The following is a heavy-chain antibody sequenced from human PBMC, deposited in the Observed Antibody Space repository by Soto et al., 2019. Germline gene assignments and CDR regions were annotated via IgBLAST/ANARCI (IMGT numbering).Heavy chain of an antibody. J-gene: IGHJ4*02. CDR2: IYYNGNT. Sequence: VQLVESGGGLVQPGGSLRLPCVGSGFTVTDNHMTWVRQAPGRGPEWVSTIYYNGNTFHADSVWGRFTISRDTSKNMLFLQMNSLRAEDTAVYYCATGGDTAKDGYWGQGTLVTVSS. D-gene: IGHD5-18*01. CDR3: ATGGDTAKDGY. CDR1: GFTVTDNH. V-gene: IGHV3-53*01.